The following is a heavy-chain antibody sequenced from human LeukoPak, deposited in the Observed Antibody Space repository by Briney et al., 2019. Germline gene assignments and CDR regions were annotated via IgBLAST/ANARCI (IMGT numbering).Heavy chain of an antibody. CDR3: AELGITMIGGV. V-gene: IGHV3-48*03. CDR1: GFTFSSYE. Sequence: QPGGSLRLSCAASGFTFSSYEMDWVRQAPGKGLEWVSYISSSGSTIYYADSVKGRFTISRDNAKNSLYLQMNSLRAEDTAVYYCAELGITMIGGVWGKGTTVTVSS. CDR2: ISSSGSTI. D-gene: IGHD3-10*02. J-gene: IGHJ6*04.